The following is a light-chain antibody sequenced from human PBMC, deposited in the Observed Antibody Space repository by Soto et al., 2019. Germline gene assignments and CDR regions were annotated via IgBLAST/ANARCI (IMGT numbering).Light chain of an antibody. CDR3: QPYNNWPLT. CDR1: QSVSNN. J-gene: IGKJ4*01. Sequence: EIVLTQSPATLSLSPGERATLSCRASQSVSNNYLAWYQHKPGQTPRLLIYDTSTRATGVPTRFSGSRSGAEFTLTINSLQSEDFVVYYCQPYNNWPLTFGGGTKVDIK. V-gene: IGKV3-15*01. CDR2: DTS.